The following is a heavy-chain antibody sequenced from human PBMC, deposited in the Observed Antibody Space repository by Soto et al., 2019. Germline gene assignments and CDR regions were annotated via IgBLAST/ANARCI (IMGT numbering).Heavy chain of an antibody. J-gene: IGHJ3*02. CDR3: ARDEDCCGSGSYYRTACGI. D-gene: IGHD3-10*01. V-gene: IGHV1-46*01. CDR1: GYTFTSYY. CDR2: INPSGGST. Sequence: ASVKVSCKASGYTFTSYYMHWVRQAPGQGLAWMGIINPSGGSTSYAQKFQGRVTMTRDTSTGTVYMELSSLRDEEPAVYYCARDEDCCGSGSYYRTACGIWRQWRMGTV.